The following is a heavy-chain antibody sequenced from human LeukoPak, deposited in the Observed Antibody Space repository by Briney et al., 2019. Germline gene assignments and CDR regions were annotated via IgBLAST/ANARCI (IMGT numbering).Heavy chain of an antibody. V-gene: IGHV1-2*02. J-gene: IGHJ3*02. CDR2: INPNSGGT. D-gene: IGHD4-17*01. CDR1: GYTFTGYY. CDR3: ARVTDFGDADAFDI. Sequence: ASVKVSCKASGYTFTGYYMHWVRQAPGQGLEWMGWINPNSGGTNYAQKFQGRVTMTRDTSISTAYMELRSLRSDDTAVYYCARVTDFGDADAFDIWGQGTMVTVSS.